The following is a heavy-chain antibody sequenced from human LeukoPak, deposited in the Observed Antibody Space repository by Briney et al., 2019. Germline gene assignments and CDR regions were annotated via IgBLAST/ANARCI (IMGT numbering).Heavy chain of an antibody. V-gene: IGHV6-1*01. CDR1: GDSVSSNGAS. J-gene: IGHJ4*02. CDR2: TYYRSQQWHS. Sequence: SQTLSLICAISGDSVSSNGASWNWIRQSPSRGLEWLGRTYYRSQQWHSDYAPSVKGRITLNPDTSKNQFSLQLNSVTPEDTAVYYCGRETDFGVVTNWGQGTLVTVSS. D-gene: IGHD3-3*01. CDR3: GRETDFGVVTN.